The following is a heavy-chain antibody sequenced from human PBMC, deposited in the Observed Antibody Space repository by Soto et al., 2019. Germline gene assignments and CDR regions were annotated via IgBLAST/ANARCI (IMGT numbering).Heavy chain of an antibody. CDR1: GGSITGGHY. CDR2: IYDRGTT. Sequence: SETLSLTCSVSGGSITGGHYWSWIRQHPGRGLEWIGNIYDRGTTSYNPSLKSRLTISLDTSRNQFSMKLTSVTAADTAVYYCAREYIAVVPTLDLREVYLHHYRVDVCGQGTTVTVSS. D-gene: IGHD2-2*01. CDR3: AREYIAVVPTLDLREVYLHHYRVDV. J-gene: IGHJ6*02. V-gene: IGHV4-31*03.